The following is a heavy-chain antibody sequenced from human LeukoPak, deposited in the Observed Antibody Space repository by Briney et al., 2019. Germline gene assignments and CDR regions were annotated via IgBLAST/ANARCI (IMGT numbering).Heavy chain of an antibody. CDR3: ARAPAYYYDSSGYRFDP. Sequence: SETLSLTCTVSGGSISSYYWSWIRQPPGKGLEWIGYIYYSGSTYYNPSLKSRVTISVDTSKNQFSLKLSSVTAADTAVYYCARAPAYYYDSSGYRFDPWGQGTLVTVSS. CDR1: GGSISSYY. J-gene: IGHJ5*02. CDR2: IYYSGST. V-gene: IGHV4-30-4*01. D-gene: IGHD3-22*01.